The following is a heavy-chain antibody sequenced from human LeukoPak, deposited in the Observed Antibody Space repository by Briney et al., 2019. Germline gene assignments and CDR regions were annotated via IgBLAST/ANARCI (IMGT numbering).Heavy chain of an antibody. CDR3: ARVRSIAAGYFDY. Sequence: PGGSLRLSCVASGFTVSSNYMSWVRQAPGKGLEWVSVIYSGGSTYYADSVKGRFTISRDNSKNTLYLQMNSLRAEDTAVYYCARVRSIAAGYFDYWGQGTLVTVSS. CDR1: GFTVSSNY. D-gene: IGHD6-25*01. V-gene: IGHV3-66*01. J-gene: IGHJ4*02. CDR2: IYSGGST.